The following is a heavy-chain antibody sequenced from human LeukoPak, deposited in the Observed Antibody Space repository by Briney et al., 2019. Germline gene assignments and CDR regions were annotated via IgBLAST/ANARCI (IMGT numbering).Heavy chain of an antibody. CDR3: ARGGLYGYDVFDY. D-gene: IGHD5-12*01. CDR1: GFTFSSYE. J-gene: IGHJ4*02. Sequence: AGGSLRLSCAASGFTFSSYEMKWVRQAPGKGLVWVSYISGSGSTMSYADSVKGRFTISRDNAKNTLYLQMNSLRVKDTAVYHCARGGLYGYDVFDYWGQGTLVTVSA. CDR2: ISGSGSTM. V-gene: IGHV3-48*03.